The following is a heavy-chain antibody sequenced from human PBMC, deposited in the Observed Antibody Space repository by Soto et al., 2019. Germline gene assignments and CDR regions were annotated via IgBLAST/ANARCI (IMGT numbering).Heavy chain of an antibody. CDR3: ARGGDSATVTHIYYYYSGMDV. CDR2: ISSSSCYI. D-gene: IGHD4-17*01. J-gene: IGHJ6*02. V-gene: IGHV3-21*01. Sequence: GGSLRLSCAASGFTFSSYSMNWVRQAPGKGLEWVSSISSSSCYIYYADSVKGRFTISRDNAKNSLYLQMNSLRAEDTAVYYCARGGDSATVTHIYYYYSGMDVWGQGTTVTVSS. CDR1: GFTFSSYS.